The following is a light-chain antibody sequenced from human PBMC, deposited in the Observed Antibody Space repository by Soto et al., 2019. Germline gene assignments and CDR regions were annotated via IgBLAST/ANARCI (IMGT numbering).Light chain of an antibody. J-gene: IGKJ4*01. CDR1: QNVGIY. CDR3: QQRSNWLT. CDR2: DAS. Sequence: EVVFTQSPATLSLSPGERATLSCRASQNVGIYLAWYQQKPGQAPRLLIYDASNRATGIPARFSGSGSATDFTLTISSLEAEDFAVYYCQQRSNWLTFGGGTKVEIK. V-gene: IGKV3-11*01.